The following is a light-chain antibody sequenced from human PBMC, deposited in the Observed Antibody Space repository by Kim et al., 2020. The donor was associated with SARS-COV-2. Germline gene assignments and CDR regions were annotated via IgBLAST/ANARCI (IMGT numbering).Light chain of an antibody. Sequence: ASVGDTVTITCLASQGISNYLAWYQQKPGKVPKLLIYAASTLQSGVPSRFSGSGSGTDFTLTISSLQPEDVATYYCQKYNSALLTFCGGTKLDIK. CDR2: AAS. V-gene: IGKV1-27*01. CDR1: QGISNY. CDR3: QKYNSALLT. J-gene: IGKJ4*01.